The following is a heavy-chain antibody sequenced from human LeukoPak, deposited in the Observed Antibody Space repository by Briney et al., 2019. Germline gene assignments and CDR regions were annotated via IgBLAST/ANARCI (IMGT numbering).Heavy chain of an antibody. V-gene: IGHV3-23*01. D-gene: IGHD6-13*01. CDR1: GFSFSTYA. CDR3: AGSGYSSSWYYFDY. J-gene: IGHJ4*02. Sequence: PGGSLRLSCAASGFSFSTYAMSWVRQAPGKGLEWVSGVNGNGGSTSYADSVKGRFTISRDNSKNTLYLQMNSLRAEDTAVYYCAGSGYSSSWYYFDYWGQGTLVTVSS. CDR2: VNGNGGST.